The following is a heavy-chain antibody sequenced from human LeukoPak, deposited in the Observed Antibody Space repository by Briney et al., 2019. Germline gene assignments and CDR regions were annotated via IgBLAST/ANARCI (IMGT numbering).Heavy chain of an antibody. J-gene: IGHJ4*02. D-gene: IGHD4-17*01. V-gene: IGHV3-23*01. Sequence: GGSLRLSCAASGFTFSSYAMSWVRQAPGKGLEWVSAISGSGGNTYYADSVKGRFTISRDNSKNTLYLQMNSLRAEDTAVYYCAKDRHGTVTTIYFDYWGQGTLFTVPS. CDR3: AKDRHGTVTTIYFDY. CDR1: GFTFSSYA. CDR2: ISGSGGNT.